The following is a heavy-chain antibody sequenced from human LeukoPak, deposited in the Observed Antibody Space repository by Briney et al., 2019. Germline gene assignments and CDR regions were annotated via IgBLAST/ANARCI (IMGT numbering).Heavy chain of an antibody. CDR2: ISGSGGST. D-gene: IGHD1-26*01. Sequence: PGGSLRLSCAASGFTFSSYAMSWVRQAPGKGLEWVSVISGSGGSTYYSDSVKGRFTISRDNSKNTLYLQMNSLRAEDTAVYYCGSSAPRIVGASKGLNDWGQGTLVTVSS. CDR1: GFTFSSYA. J-gene: IGHJ4*02. CDR3: GSSAPRIVGASKGLND. V-gene: IGHV3-23*01.